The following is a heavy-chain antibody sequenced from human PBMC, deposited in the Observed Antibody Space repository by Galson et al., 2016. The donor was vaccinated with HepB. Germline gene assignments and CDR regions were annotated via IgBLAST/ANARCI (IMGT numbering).Heavy chain of an antibody. V-gene: IGHV4-39*07. D-gene: IGHD6-13*01. CDR3: ARDSRSHGMAAADP. J-gene: IGHJ5*02. CDR1: GGSISSSSYF. CDR2: VPYSGAT. Sequence: SETLSLTCTVSGGSISSSSYFWTWIRRPPGKGLEWIGSVPYSGATYYNPSLESRITISVDTSKNQFSLKLSSVTAADTAVYYCARDSRSHGMAAADPWGQGTLVTVSS.